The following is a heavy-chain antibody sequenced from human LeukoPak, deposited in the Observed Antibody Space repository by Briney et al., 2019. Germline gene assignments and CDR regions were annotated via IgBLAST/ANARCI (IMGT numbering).Heavy chain of an antibody. J-gene: IGHJ4*02. CDR3: ARVWREDIVVVPAAMFDY. CDR1: GGSISSYY. V-gene: IGHV4-34*01. Sequence: SETLSLTCTVSGGSISSYYWSWIRQPPGKGLEWIGEINHSGSTNYNPSLKSRVTISVDTSKNQFSLKLSSVTAAGTAVYYCARVWREDIVVVPAAMFDYWGQGTLVTVSS. CDR2: INHSGST. D-gene: IGHD2-2*01.